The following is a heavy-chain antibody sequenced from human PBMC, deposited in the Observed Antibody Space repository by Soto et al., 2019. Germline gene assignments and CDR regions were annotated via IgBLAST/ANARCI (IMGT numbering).Heavy chain of an antibody. Sequence: EVQLLESGGGLVQPGGSLRLSCAASGLTFSNYAMYWVRLAPGKGLEWVSTFVSSGGGTYYAGSVKGRFTISRDNSKSTLYLQMNSLGVEDTAVYFCASTVPQRYGDPSAFDYWGQGTLVAVSS. CDR2: FVSSGGGT. CDR3: ASTVPQRYGDPSAFDY. CDR1: GLTFSNYA. J-gene: IGHJ4*02. D-gene: IGHD4-17*01. V-gene: IGHV3-23*01.